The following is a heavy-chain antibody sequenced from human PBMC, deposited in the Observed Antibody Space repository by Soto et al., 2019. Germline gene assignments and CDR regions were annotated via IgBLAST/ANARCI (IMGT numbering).Heavy chain of an antibody. Sequence: QLQLQESGSGLVKPSQTLSLTCAVSGGSISSGGYSWSWIRQPPGKGLEWIGYIYHSGSTYYNPSRKGGVTISVDRSKNQFSLKLSSVTAADTAVYYCAAGGGLPRYYWGQGTLVTVSS. CDR3: AAGGGLPRYY. CDR1: GGSISSGGYS. J-gene: IGHJ4*02. D-gene: IGHD5-12*01. CDR2: IYHSGST. V-gene: IGHV4-30-2*01.